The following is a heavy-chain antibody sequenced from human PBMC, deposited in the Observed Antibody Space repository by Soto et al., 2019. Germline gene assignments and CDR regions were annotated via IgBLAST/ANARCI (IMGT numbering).Heavy chain of an antibody. D-gene: IGHD1-1*01. Sequence: SETLSLTCTVSGGSISSYYWSWIRQPPGKGLEWIGYIYYSGSTNYNPSLKSRVTISVDTSKNQFSLKLSSVTAADTAVYYCARRSTKLKDYYYYYMDVWGKGTTVTVSS. CDR1: GGSISSYY. V-gene: IGHV4-59*08. J-gene: IGHJ6*03. CDR2: IYYSGST. CDR3: ARRSTKLKDYYYYYMDV.